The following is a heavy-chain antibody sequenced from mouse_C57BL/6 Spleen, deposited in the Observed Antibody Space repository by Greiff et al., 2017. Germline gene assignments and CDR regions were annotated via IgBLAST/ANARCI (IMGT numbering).Heavy chain of an antibody. V-gene: IGHV1-62-2*01. J-gene: IGHJ2*01. CDR1: GYTFTEYT. Sequence: QVQLQQSGAELVNPGASVKLSCKASGYTFTEYTIHWVKQRSGQGLEWIGWFYPGSGEIKYNEKFKDKATLTAVKSSSTVYIVISRLTSEDRAVYVCAREEGIYSYGRVPDLGYWGQGTTLTVSS. CDR2: FYPGSGEI. CDR3: AREEGIYSYGRVPDLGY. D-gene: IGHD1-1*01.